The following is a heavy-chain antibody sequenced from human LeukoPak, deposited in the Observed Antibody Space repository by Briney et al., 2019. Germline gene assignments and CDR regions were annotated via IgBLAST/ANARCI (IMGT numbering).Heavy chain of an antibody. CDR2: INSDNGV. V-gene: IGHV3-48*04. J-gene: IGHJ4*02. CDR1: GFTFSSYG. Sequence: GGSLRLSCATSGFTFSSYGMTWVRQAPGKGLEWISYINSDNGVYYADSVRGRFTISRDNAKDSLFLQMGSLRAEDTAVYYCARRGLYSSSREYYFDYWGQGTLVTVSS. CDR3: ARRGLYSSSREYYFDY. D-gene: IGHD6-13*01.